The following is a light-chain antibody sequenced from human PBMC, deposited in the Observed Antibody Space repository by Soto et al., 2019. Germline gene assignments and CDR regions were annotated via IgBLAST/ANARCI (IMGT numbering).Light chain of an antibody. Sequence: DIVLTPSPGTLSLSQGERATRSCRASQSFSSSYLAWYQQKRCQAPRLLIYGASSRAIGIPDRFSGSGSGTHFTRTISRLESEDFVVYYCQQYGSSPPDFGQGTGQDIK. CDR2: GAS. V-gene: IGKV3-20*01. J-gene: IGKJ5*01. CDR3: QQYGSSPPD. CDR1: QSFSSSY.